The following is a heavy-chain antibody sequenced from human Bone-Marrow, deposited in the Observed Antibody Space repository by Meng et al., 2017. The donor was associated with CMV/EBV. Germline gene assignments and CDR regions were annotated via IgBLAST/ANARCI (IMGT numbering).Heavy chain of an antibody. V-gene: IGHV3-21*06. CDR3: ARGLLRYFDWLFPLAFEI. D-gene: IGHD3-9*01. CDR2: ISSSSSYI. Sequence: GGSLRLSCAASGFTFSSYSMNWVRQAPGKGLEWVSSISSSSSYIYYADSVKGRFTISRDNAKNSLYLQMNSLRGEDTAVYYCARGLLRYFDWLFPLAFEIWGQGTMVTVSS. J-gene: IGHJ3*02. CDR1: GFTFSSYS.